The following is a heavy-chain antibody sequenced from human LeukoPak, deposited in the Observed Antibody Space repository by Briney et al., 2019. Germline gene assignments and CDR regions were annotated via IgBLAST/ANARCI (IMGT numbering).Heavy chain of an antibody. D-gene: IGHD6-6*01. CDR3: TRGPLGTARLDY. CDR2: IRYDGSNK. Sequence: GGSLRLSCAASGFTFSSYAMHWVRQAPGKGLEWVAFIRYDGSNKYYADSVKGRFTISRDNSKNTLYLQMNSLKTEDTAVYYCTRGPLGTARLDYWGQGTLVTVSS. CDR1: GFTFSSYA. J-gene: IGHJ4*02. V-gene: IGHV3-30*02.